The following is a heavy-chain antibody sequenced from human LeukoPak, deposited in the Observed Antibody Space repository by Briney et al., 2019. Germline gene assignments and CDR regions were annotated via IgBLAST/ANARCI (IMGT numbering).Heavy chain of an antibody. CDR2: NIPILGIA. CDR3: ARDVDYDFWSGYSNNWFDP. J-gene: IGHJ5*02. D-gene: IGHD3-3*01. Sequence: SVKVSCKASGGTFSSYAISWVRQAPGQGLEWMGRNIPILGIANYAQKFQGRVTITADKSTSTAYMELSSLRSEDTAVYYCARDVDYDFWSGYSNNWFDPWGQGTLVTVSS. V-gene: IGHV1-69*04. CDR1: GGTFSSYA.